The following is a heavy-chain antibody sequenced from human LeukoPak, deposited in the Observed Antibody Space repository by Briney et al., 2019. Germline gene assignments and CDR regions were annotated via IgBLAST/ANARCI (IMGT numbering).Heavy chain of an antibody. CDR3: AKDLGIARWSIAAAFPFDY. CDR1: GFTFSSYA. D-gene: IGHD6-13*01. J-gene: IGHJ4*02. V-gene: IGHV3-23*01. Sequence: GGSLRLSCAASGFTFSSYAMSWVRQAPGKGLEWVSAISGSGGSTYYADSVKGRFTISRDNSKNTLYLQMNSLSAEDAAVYYCAKDLGIARWSIAAAFPFDYWGQGTLVTVSS. CDR2: ISGSGGST.